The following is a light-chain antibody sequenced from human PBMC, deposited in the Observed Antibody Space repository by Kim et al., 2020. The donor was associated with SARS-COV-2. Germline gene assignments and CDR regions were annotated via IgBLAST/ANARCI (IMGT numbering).Light chain of an antibody. CDR3: SSYTTTSVV. V-gene: IGLV2-14*03. J-gene: IGLJ2*01. CDR2: DVR. CDR1: SSYVGGYNY. Sequence: GQSITISCTGTSSYVGGYNYVSWYQQHPGKAPKVMIYDVRNRPSGVSNRFSGSKSDNTASLTISGLQAEDEADYFCSSYTTTSVVFGGGTQLTVL.